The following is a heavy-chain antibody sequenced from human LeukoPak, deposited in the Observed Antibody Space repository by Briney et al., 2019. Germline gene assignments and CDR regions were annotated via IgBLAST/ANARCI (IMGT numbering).Heavy chain of an antibody. CDR3: ARGRGSDY. CDR1: GFTFSSYA. J-gene: IGHJ4*02. CDR2: ISGSGDSA. Sequence: GGSLRLSCAASGFTFSSYAMSWVRQAPGKGLEWVSVISGSGDSAYYADSVKGRFTISRDNSKNTLYLQMNSLRAEDTAVYYCARGRGSDYWGQGTLVTVSS. V-gene: IGHV3-23*01.